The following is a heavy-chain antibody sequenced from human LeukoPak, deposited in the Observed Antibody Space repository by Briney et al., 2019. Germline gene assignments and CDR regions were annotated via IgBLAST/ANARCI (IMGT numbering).Heavy chain of an antibody. CDR1: GGSISSSSYY. J-gene: IGHJ5*02. V-gene: IGHV4-39*07. D-gene: IGHD3-9*01. CDR2: IYFTGST. CDR3: ARDMGGLRYFDWLYLGFDP. Sequence: SETLSLTCTVSGGSISSSSYYWGWIRQPPGKGLEWIGSIYFTGSTYYNPSLKSRVTISVDTSKNQFSLKLTSVTAADTAVYYCARDMGGLRYFDWLYLGFDPWGQGTLVTVSS.